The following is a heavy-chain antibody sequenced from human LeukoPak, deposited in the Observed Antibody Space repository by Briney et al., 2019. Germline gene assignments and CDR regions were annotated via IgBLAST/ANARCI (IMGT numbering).Heavy chain of an antibody. Sequence: GGSLRLSCAASGFTFSTYWMHWVRQAPGKGLVWVSRINSDGSSTTYADSVKGRFTISRDNAKNTLFLQMNSLRVEDTAVYYRARGASTDTGWFDPWGQGTLVTVSS. V-gene: IGHV3-74*01. J-gene: IGHJ5*02. CDR3: ARGASTDTGWFDP. D-gene: IGHD2-2*01. CDR1: GFTFSTYW. CDR2: INSDGSST.